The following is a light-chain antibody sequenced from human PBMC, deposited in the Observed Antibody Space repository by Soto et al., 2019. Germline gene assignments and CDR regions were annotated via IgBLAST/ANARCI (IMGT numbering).Light chain of an antibody. J-gene: IGLJ1*01. V-gene: IGLV2-14*01. CDR3: ISYTGSSTSYV. CDR1: MSDIVSYNY. Sequence: QSVLAHPASVSRSPGHSITISFSGTMSDIVSYNYVAWYQQFLVKTPKILIYGVSNRPSLVSSRFSGSKSGNTASLNISGLQAEDEADYYCISYTGSSTSYVFGSWTKVTVL. CDR2: GVS.